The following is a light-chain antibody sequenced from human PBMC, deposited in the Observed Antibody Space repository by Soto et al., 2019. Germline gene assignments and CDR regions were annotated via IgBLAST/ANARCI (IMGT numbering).Light chain of an antibody. Sequence: DIQMTQSTSSLSASVGDRVTITCRASQSISSYLNWYQQKPGKAPKLLIYAASSLQSGVPSRFSGSGSGTDFTLTISSLQPEDFATYYCRRSYITPPPFGRGSNVDNK. J-gene: IGKJ1*01. CDR3: RRSYITPPP. CDR1: QSISSY. CDR2: AAS. V-gene: IGKV1-39*01.